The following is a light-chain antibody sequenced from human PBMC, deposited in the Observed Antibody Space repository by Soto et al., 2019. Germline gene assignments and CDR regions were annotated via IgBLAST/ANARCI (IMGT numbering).Light chain of an antibody. J-gene: IGKJ1*01. CDR2: GAS. V-gene: IGKV3-20*01. CDR1: QSVSSSY. CDR3: QQYDKWPRT. Sequence: EIVLTQSPGTLSLSPGEGATLSCRASQSVSSSYIAWYQQSPGQTPSLLIYGASSRATAVPGRFTAGGSGTEFTLTISSLQSDDLAVYYCQQYDKWPRTFGQGTKVDIK.